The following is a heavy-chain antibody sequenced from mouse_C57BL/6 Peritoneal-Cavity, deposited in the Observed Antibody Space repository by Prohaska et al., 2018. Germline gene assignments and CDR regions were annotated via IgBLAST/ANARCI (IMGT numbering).Heavy chain of an antibody. V-gene: IGHV4-1*01. CDR2: INPDSSTI. Sequence: EVKLLQSGGGLVQPGGSLKLSCAASGIDFSRYWMSWVRQAPVKGLEWIGEINPDSSTINYAPSLKDKFIISRDNDKNTLYLQMSKVRSEDTALYYCARPDDYAWFAYWGQGTLVTVSA. CDR1: GIDFSRYW. CDR3: ARPDDYAWFAY. J-gene: IGHJ3*01. D-gene: IGHD2-4*01.